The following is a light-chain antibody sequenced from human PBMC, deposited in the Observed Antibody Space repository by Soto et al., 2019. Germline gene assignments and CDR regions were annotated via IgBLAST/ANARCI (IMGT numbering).Light chain of an antibody. CDR1: SSDVGAYIY. CDR3: SSYSDSDTKV. CDR2: EVN. J-gene: IGLJ1*01. V-gene: IGLV2-14*03. Sequence: QSVLTQSASVSGSPGQSITISCGGTSSDVGAYIYVSWYQQYPGKAPKLIIYEVNNRPSGVSGRFSGSKSDTTAYLTISGLQAEDEADYYCSSYSDSDTKVFGTGTKVTVL.